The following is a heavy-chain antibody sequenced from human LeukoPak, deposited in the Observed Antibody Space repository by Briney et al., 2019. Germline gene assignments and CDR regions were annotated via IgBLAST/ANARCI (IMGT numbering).Heavy chain of an antibody. Sequence: ASVKVSCKASGYTFTSYGLSWVRQAPGQGLEWMGWISAYNGNTNYAQKFQGRVTITADKSTSTAYMELSSLRSEDTAVYYCARGGTVARIDYWGQGTLVTVSS. CDR3: ARGGTVARIDY. D-gene: IGHD6-19*01. V-gene: IGHV1-18*01. CDR2: ISAYNGNT. J-gene: IGHJ4*02. CDR1: GYTFTSYG.